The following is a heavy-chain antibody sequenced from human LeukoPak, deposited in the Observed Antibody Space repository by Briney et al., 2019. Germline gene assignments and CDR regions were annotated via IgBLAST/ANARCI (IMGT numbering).Heavy chain of an antibody. CDR1: GFAFSDYS. V-gene: IGHV3-21*01. D-gene: IGHD2-2*01. J-gene: IGHJ4*02. Sequence: GGSLRLSCAASGFAFSDYSMNWVRQAPGKGLEWVSSISASSNYIYYADSVKGRFTISRDNAKNSLYLQMSSLRAEDTAVYYCARDASTRCYLCEVDYWGQGTLVTVSS. CDR2: ISASSNYI. CDR3: ARDASTRCYLCEVDY.